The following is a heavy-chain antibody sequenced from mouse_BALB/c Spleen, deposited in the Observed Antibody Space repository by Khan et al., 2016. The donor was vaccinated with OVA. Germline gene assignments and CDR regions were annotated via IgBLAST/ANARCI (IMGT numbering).Heavy chain of an antibody. CDR3: ARTARIRY. CDR1: GYSITSGYG. CDR2: ISYSGSP. D-gene: IGHD1-2*01. V-gene: IGHV3-2*02. J-gene: IGHJ2*01. Sequence: EVQLQESGPGLVKPSQSPSLTCTVTGYSITSGYGWNWIRQFPGNKLEWMGYISYSGSPNYNPSLKSRISITRDTSKNQFFLQLNSVTTEDTATYYCARTARIRYWGQGTTLTVSS.